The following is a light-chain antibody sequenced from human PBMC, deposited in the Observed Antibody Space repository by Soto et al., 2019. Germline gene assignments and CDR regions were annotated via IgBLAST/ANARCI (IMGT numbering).Light chain of an antibody. Sequence: EIVLTQSPGTLSLSPGERATLSCRASQSVSSSYLAWYQQKPGQAPRLLIYGASSRATGIPDRFSGSGSGTDFTLTISRLEPEDLAVYYCQQYGSSPQNTFGQGTKLEIK. J-gene: IGKJ2*01. CDR3: QQYGSSPQNT. V-gene: IGKV3-20*01. CDR2: GAS. CDR1: QSVSSSY.